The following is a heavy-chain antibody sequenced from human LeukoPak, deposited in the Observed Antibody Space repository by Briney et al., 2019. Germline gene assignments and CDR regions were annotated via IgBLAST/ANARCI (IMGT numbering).Heavy chain of an antibody. V-gene: IGHV1-8*01. J-gene: IGHJ4*02. CDR1: GYTFTSYD. CDR2: MNSNSGNT. Sequence: ASVKVSCKASGYTFTSYDINWVRQATGQGLEWMGWMNSNSGNTGYAQKFQGRVTMTRNTSISTAYMELSSLRSEDTAVYYCARGLRMSKIVVVPAALYTLPGYWGQGTLVTVSS. D-gene: IGHD2-2*01. CDR3: ARGLRMSKIVVVPAALYTLPGY.